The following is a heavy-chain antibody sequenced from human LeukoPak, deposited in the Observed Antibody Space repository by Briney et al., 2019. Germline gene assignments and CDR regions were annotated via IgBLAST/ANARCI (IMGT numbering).Heavy chain of an antibody. V-gene: IGHV4-39*07. Sequence: PSETLSLTCTVSGGSISSSSYYWSWIRQPPGKGLEWIGEINHSGSTNYNPSLKSRVTISVDTSKNQSSLKLSSVTAADTAVYYCARRCSSGWYRRETWYYYMDVWGKGTTVTISS. D-gene: IGHD6-19*01. J-gene: IGHJ6*03. CDR3: ARRCSSGWYRRETWYYYMDV. CDR1: GGSISSSSYY. CDR2: INHSGST.